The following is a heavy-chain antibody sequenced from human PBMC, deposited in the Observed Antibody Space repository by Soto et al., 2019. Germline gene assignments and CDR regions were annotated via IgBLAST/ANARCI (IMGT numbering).Heavy chain of an antibody. CDR3: ARGIAAADTGGY. CDR1: GYTFTSYA. V-gene: IGHV1-3*01. D-gene: IGHD6-13*01. Sequence: QVQLVQSGAEVKKPGASVKVSCKASGYTFTSYAMHWVRQAPGQRLEWMGWINAGNGNTKYSQKFQGRVTITRDTSASTAYMELSSLRSEDTAVYYCARGIAAADTGGYWGQGTLVTVSS. J-gene: IGHJ4*02. CDR2: INAGNGNT.